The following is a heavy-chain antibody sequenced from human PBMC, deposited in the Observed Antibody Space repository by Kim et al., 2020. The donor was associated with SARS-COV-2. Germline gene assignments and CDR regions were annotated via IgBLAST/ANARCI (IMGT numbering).Heavy chain of an antibody. J-gene: IGHJ3*02. D-gene: IGHD3-3*01. CDR1: GFPFNIYA. CDR2: MGGGDDDR. CDR3: VKDFISMNGVYDPFDI. V-gene: IGHV3-23*01. Sequence: GGSLRLSCVGSGFPFNIYAMSWVRQAPGKGLEWVSTMGGGDDDRFYAGSVKGRFSISRDNPKSTVYLQMHSLRAEDTAVYYCVKDFISMNGVYDPFDIWGQGTMVPVSS.